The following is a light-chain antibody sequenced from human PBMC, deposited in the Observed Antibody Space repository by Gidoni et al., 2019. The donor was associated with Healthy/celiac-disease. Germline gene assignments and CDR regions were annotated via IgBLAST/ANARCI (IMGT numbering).Light chain of an antibody. Sequence: DIQMTQSPSSLSASVGDRVTITCRASQSISSYLNWYQQKPGKAPKLLIYAASSLQSGVPSRFSGSGSGTDFTLTISSLQPEDFANYYCQQSYSTPRKTFGQGTKVEIK. CDR2: AAS. CDR1: QSISSY. V-gene: IGKV1-39*01. J-gene: IGKJ1*01. CDR3: QQSYSTPRKT.